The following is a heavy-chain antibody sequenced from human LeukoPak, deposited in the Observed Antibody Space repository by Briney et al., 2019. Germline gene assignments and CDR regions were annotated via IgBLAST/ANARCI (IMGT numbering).Heavy chain of an antibody. CDR3: ARLYDILTGNSFDY. D-gene: IGHD3-9*01. V-gene: IGHV5-51*01. J-gene: IGHJ4*02. Sequence: YXXTSXWIXWVRQVPGKGLEWVGIIYPGDSDTRYSPSFQGQVTVSADKSISTAYLQWSSLKASDTAMYYCARLYDILTGNSFDYWGQGTLVTVSS. CDR1: YXXTSXW. CDR2: IYPGDSDT.